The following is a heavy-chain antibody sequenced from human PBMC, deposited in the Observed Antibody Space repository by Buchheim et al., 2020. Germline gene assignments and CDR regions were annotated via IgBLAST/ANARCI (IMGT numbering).Heavy chain of an antibody. Sequence: QVQLQESGPGLVKPSGTLSLTCAVSGGSISSSDWWSWLRQPPGKGLEWIGEIYHSGSTNYNPSLKSRVTISVDKSKNQFSLKLSSVTAADTALYYCARGRYSYGYPSFGFDYWGHGILGTVSS. D-gene: IGHD5-18*01. CDR3: ARGRYSYGYPSFGFDY. CDR2: IYHSGST. CDR1: GGSISSSDW. J-gene: IGHJ4*01. V-gene: IGHV4-4*02.